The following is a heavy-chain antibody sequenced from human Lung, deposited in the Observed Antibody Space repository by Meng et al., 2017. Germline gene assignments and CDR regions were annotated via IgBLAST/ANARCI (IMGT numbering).Heavy chain of an antibody. J-gene: IGHJ1*01. D-gene: IGHD1-1*01. CDR1: GFTFTNHW. CDR2: VNPDGNDV. Sequence: GLLVESGGCLVRAGGHLGLSCAVSGFTFTNHWMHWVRQVPGKGLVWVSRVNPDGNDVNYVDSVKGRFTISRDNAKDTVFLQMNNLSGDDTAVYYCTNDRLSEWGQGTLVTVSS. CDR3: TNDRLSE. V-gene: IGHV3-74*01.